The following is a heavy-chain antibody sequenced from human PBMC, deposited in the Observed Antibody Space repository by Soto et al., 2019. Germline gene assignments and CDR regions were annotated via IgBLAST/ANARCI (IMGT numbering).Heavy chain of an antibody. D-gene: IGHD1-26*01. V-gene: IGHV3-23*01. CDR3: AKMRRWELLDQWVDY. CDR2: ISGSGGST. J-gene: IGHJ4*02. CDR1: GFTFSSYA. Sequence: EVQLLESGGGLVQPGGSLRLSCAASGFTFSSYAMSWVRQAPGKGLEWVSAISGSGGSTYYADSVKGRFTISRDNSKNTLYLRTHSLRAEDTAVYYCAKMRRWELLDQWVDYWGQGTLVTVSS.